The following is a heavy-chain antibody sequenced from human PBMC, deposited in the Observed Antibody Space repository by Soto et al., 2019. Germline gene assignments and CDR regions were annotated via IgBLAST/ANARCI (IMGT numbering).Heavy chain of an antibody. D-gene: IGHD2-15*01. CDR3: ASAGYCSGGSCYSDY. Sequence: GASVKVSCKASGYTFTSYGISWVRQAPGQGLEWMGWISAYNGNTNYAQKLQGRVTMTTDTSTSTAYMELRSLRSDDTAVYYCASAGYCSGGSCYSDYWGQGTLVTVSS. J-gene: IGHJ4*02. CDR1: GYTFTSYG. CDR2: ISAYNGNT. V-gene: IGHV1-18*01.